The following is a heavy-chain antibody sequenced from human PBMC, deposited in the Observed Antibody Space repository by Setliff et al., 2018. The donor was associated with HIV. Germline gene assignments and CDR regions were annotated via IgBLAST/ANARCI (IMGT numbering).Heavy chain of an antibody. V-gene: IGHV3-7*03. CDR3: TGRGVTTGDDAFDI. D-gene: IGHD4-4*01. J-gene: IGHJ3*02. CDR2: IKQDESEM. CDR1: GFTFDDHA. Sequence: GGSLRLSCEASGFTFDDHAMSWVRQAPGKGLEWVATIKQDESEMQYVDSVKGRFTISRDNAKNSLYLQMNSLKTEDTAVYYCTGRGVTTGDDAFDIWGQGTMVTVSS.